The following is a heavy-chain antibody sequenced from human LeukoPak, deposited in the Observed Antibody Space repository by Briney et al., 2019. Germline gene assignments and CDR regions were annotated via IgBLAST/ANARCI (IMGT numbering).Heavy chain of an antibody. V-gene: IGHV3-21*01. CDR3: AREGVGYDSSGYDY. CDR1: GFTFSSYS. Sequence: GGSLRLSCAASGFTFSSYSMNWVRQAPGKGLEWVSSISSSSSYIYYADSVKGRFTISRDNAKNSLYLQMNSLRAEDTAVYYCAREGVGYDSSGYDYWGQGTLVTVSS. J-gene: IGHJ4*02. CDR2: ISSSSSYI. D-gene: IGHD3-22*01.